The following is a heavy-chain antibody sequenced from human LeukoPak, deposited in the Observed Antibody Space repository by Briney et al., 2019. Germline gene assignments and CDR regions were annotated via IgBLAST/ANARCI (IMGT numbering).Heavy chain of an antibody. V-gene: IGHV3-13*01. CDR3: ARGSIAVGYSYGYSFYFDY. D-gene: IGHD5-18*01. CDR2: IGTAGDT. J-gene: IGHJ4*02. Sequence: QSGGSLRLSCAASGFTFSSYDMHWVRQATGKGLEWVSAIGTAGDTYYPGSVKGRFTISRENAKNSLYLQMNSLRAGDTAVYYCARGSIAVGYSYGYSFYFDYWGQGTLVTVSS. CDR1: GFTFSSYD.